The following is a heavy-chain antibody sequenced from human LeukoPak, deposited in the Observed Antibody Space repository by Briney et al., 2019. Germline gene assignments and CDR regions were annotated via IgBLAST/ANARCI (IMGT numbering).Heavy chain of an antibody. Sequence: SVKVSCKASGGTFSSYAISWVRQAPGQGLEWMGGIIPIFGTANYAQKSQGRVTITADESTSTAYMELSSLRSEDTAVYDCARVYSSGWYPDYYYYYGMDVWGQGTTVTVSS. CDR1: GGTFSSYA. D-gene: IGHD6-19*01. J-gene: IGHJ6*02. CDR2: IIPIFGTA. CDR3: ARVYSSGWYPDYYYYYGMDV. V-gene: IGHV1-69*01.